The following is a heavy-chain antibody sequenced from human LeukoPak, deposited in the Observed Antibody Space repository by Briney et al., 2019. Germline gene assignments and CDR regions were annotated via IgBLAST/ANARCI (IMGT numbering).Heavy chain of an antibody. CDR3: TRESPRGTNPFDY. CDR1: GFTFSSNY. Sequence: GGSLRLSCAASGFTFSSNYMSWVRQAPGKGLEWVSVIYSGGTTYYADSVKGRFTISRDNSKNTLYLQMNSLRAEDTAVYYCTRESPRGTNPFDYWGQGTLVTVSS. D-gene: IGHD3-16*01. V-gene: IGHV3-53*01. J-gene: IGHJ4*02. CDR2: IYSGGTT.